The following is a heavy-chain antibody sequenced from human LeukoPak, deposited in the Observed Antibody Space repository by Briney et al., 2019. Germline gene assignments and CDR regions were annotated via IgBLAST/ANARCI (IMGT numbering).Heavy chain of an antibody. V-gene: IGHV1-2*02. Sequence: ASVKVSCKASGYTFTGYYMHWVRQAPGQGLEWMGWINPNSGGTNYAQKFQGRVTMTRDTSISTAYMELSRLRSDDTAVYYCARPNCGGDCYYYGMDVWGQGTTVTVSS. CDR3: ARPNCGGDCYYYGMDV. CDR1: GYTFTGYY. J-gene: IGHJ6*02. CDR2: INPNSGGT. D-gene: IGHD2-21*01.